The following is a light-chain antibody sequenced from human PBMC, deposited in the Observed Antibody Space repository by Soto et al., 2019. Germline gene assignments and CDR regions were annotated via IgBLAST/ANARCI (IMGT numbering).Light chain of an antibody. CDR2: DAS. J-gene: IGKJ1*01. Sequence: EIVLTQSPATLSLSPGERATLSCRASQSVSSFLAWYQQKPGQAPRLLIYDASNRATDIPARFSGSGSGTDFTLTISSLEPEDFAVYYCQQYDKWPRTFGQGTKVDIK. V-gene: IGKV3-11*01. CDR3: QQYDKWPRT. CDR1: QSVSSF.